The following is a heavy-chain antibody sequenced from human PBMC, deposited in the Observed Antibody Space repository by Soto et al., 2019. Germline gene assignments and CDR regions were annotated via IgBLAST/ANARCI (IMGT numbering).Heavy chain of an antibody. Sequence: ASVKVSCKASGYTFTNYDINWVRQATGQGLGWMGWMNPNSGNTGYAQKFQGRVTMTRNTSISTAYMELSSLRSEDTAVYYCARLISMIRGVIINYYYYMDVWGKGTTVTVSS. CDR1: GYTFTNYD. CDR3: ARLISMIRGVIINYYYYMDV. CDR2: MNPNSGNT. V-gene: IGHV1-8*01. J-gene: IGHJ6*03. D-gene: IGHD3-10*01.